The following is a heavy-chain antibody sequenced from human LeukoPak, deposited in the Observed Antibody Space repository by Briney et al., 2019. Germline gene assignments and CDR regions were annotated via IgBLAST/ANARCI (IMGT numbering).Heavy chain of an antibody. CDR1: GGSFSGYY. Sequence: SETLSLTCAVYGGSFSGYYWSWIRQPPGKGLDWIGEINHSGSTNYNPSLKSRVTISVDTSKNQFSLKLSSVTAADTAVYYCARGPRGYCSSTSCPKAGYDYWGQGTLVTVSS. CDR3: ARGPRGYCSSTSCPKAGYDY. V-gene: IGHV4-34*01. J-gene: IGHJ4*02. D-gene: IGHD2-2*01. CDR2: INHSGST.